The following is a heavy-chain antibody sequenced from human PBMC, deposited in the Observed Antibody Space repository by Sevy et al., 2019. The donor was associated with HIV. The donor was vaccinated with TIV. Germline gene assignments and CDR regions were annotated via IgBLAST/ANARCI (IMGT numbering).Heavy chain of an antibody. Sequence: GGSLRLSCAASGFTFSSFAMSWVRHIPGKGLEWVSTINGRGGSEYYADSVKGRFTLSRDNSNNTVLLQMNRLRDEDTAVYYCARPTPRIAPSSAAFFDYWGQGTLVTVSS. V-gene: IGHV3-23*01. J-gene: IGHJ4*02. CDR3: ARPTPRIAPSSAAFFDY. CDR1: GFTFSSFA. D-gene: IGHD1-26*01. CDR2: INGRGGSE.